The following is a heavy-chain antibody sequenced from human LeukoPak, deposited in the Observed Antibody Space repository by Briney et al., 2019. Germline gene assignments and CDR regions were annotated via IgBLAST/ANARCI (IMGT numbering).Heavy chain of an antibody. CDR3: ARRHSSSGWYRNNWFDP. V-gene: IGHV4-30-2*01. CDR1: GGSISSGGYS. J-gene: IGHJ5*02. CDR2: IYHSGST. Sequence: TLSLTYAVSGGSISSGGYSWSWIRQPPGKGLEWIGYIYHSGSTYYNPSLKSRVTISVDTSKNQFSLKLSSVTAADTAVYYCARRHSSSGWYRNNWFDPGGQGTLVTVSS. D-gene: IGHD6-19*01.